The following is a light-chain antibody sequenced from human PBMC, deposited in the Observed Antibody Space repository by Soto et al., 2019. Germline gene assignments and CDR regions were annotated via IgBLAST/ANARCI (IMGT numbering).Light chain of an antibody. CDR1: QSVSNNY. CDR3: YQYGSSGT. V-gene: IGKV3-20*01. CDR2: VAS. J-gene: IGKJ1*01. Sequence: EIVLTQSPGTLSLSPGERATLSCRASQSVSNNYLAWYQQKPGQAPRLLIYVASNSATGIPDRFSGSGSGTDFTLTISRLEPEDFAVYYRYQYGSSGTFGQGTKVDIK.